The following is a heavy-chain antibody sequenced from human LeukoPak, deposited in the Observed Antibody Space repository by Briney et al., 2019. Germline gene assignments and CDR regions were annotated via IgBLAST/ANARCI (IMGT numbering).Heavy chain of an antibody. V-gene: IGHV3-30-3*01. D-gene: IGHD3-10*01. CDR3: ARGQLLWFGDPLGAFDI. CDR2: ISYDGGDK. Sequence: GGSLRLSCAASGFTFSSYAIHWVRQAPGKGLEWVAVISYDGGDKYYADSVKGRFTISRDNAKNSLYLQMNSLRAEDTAVYYCARGQLLWFGDPLGAFDIWGQGTMVTVSS. CDR1: GFTFSSYA. J-gene: IGHJ3*02.